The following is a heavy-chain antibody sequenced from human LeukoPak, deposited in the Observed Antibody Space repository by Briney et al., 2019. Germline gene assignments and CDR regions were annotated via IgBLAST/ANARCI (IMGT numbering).Heavy chain of an antibody. J-gene: IGHJ4*02. CDR1: GFTFSSYW. D-gene: IGHD1-26*01. Sequence: PGGSLRLSCAASGFTFSSYWMNWARQAPGKGLEWVASINHNGNVNYYVDSVKGRFTISRDNAKNSLYLQMNSLRAEDTAVYYCAREYSGSYSSYFDYWGQGTLVTVSS. CDR3: AREYSGSYSSYFDY. CDR2: INHNGNVN. V-gene: IGHV3-7*01.